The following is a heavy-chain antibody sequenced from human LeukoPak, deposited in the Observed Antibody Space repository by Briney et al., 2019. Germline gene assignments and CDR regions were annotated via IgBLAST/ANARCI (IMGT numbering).Heavy chain of an antibody. Sequence: SETLSLTCTVSGGSISSGDYYWSWIRQPPGKGLEWIGYIYYSGSTYYNPSLKSRVTMSVDTSKNQFSLKLSSVTAADTAVYYCARNLRITIFGVVRINWFDPWGQGTLVTISS. D-gene: IGHD3-3*01. CDR1: GGSISSGDYY. V-gene: IGHV4-30-4*08. CDR2: IYYSGST. CDR3: ARNLRITIFGVVRINWFDP. J-gene: IGHJ5*02.